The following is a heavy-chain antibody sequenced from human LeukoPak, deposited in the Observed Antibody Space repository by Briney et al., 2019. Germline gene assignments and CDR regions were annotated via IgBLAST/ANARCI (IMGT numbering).Heavy chain of an antibody. CDR3: TTGGHYFGD. V-gene: IGHV3-15*01. CDR1: GFTFSSYA. J-gene: IGHJ4*02. Sequence: GGSLRLSCAASGFTFSSYAMSWVRQAPGKGLEWLGLIKSQSDGGTTDFGAPVKGRFAISRDASKNTLDLQMDSLGIEDTAVYFCTTGGHYFGDWGQGTLVTVSS. CDR2: IKSQSDGGTT.